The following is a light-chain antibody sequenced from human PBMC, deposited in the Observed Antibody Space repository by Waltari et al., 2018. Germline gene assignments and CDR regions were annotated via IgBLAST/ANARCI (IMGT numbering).Light chain of an antibody. CDR3: QQYYSTPPT. J-gene: IGKJ5*01. CDR1: QTLLYSSNNKNY. CDR2: WAS. V-gene: IGKV4-1*01. Sequence: DIVMTQSPDSLAVSLGERATINCKSSQTLLYSSNNKNYLAWYQQKPGQPPKLLIYWASAREAGVPDRFSGSGSGTDFTLTISSLQAEDVAVYYCQQYYSTPPTFGQGTRLEIK.